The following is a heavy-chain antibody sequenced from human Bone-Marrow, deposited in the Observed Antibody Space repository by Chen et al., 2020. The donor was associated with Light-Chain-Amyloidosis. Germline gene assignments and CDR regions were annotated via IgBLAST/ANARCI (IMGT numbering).Heavy chain of an antibody. CDR1: GYTFPNYW. Sequence: EVQLEQSGPEVKKPGESLKISCKGSGYTFPNYWIGGVRQMPGKGLEWMGVIYPDDSDARYSPSCEGQVTISADKSITTAYLQWRSLKASDTAMYYCARRRDGYNSDYWGQGTLVTVSS. CDR3: ARRRDGYNSDY. J-gene: IGHJ4*02. D-gene: IGHD5-12*01. V-gene: IGHV5-51*01. CDR2: IYPDDSDA.